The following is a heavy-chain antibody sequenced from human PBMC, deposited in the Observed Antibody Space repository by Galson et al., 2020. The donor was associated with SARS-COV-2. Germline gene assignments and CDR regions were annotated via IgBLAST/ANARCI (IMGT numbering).Heavy chain of an antibody. V-gene: IGHV3-48*01. CDR2: ISSSSRTI. CDR3: AREVNERWFDP. CDR1: GFTFSSYS. D-gene: IGHD1-1*01. J-gene: IGHJ5*02. Sequence: GESLKISCAASGFTFSSYSKNWVRQAPGKGLEWVSYISSSSRTIYYADSVKGRFTISRDNAKNSLYLQMNSLRAEDTAVYYCAREVNERWFDPWGQGTLVTVSS.